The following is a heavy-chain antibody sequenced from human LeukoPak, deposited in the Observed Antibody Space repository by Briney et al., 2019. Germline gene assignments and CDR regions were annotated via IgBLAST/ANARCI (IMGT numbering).Heavy chain of an antibody. Sequence: PGGSLRLSCAASGFTFSSYSMNWVRQAPGKGLEWFLSISSSSSYIYYADSVKGRFTISRDNAKNSLYLQMNSLRAEDTAVYYCARDADNCGGDCYPRFDHWGQGTLVTVSS. J-gene: IGHJ4*02. V-gene: IGHV3-21*01. CDR2: ISSSSSYI. D-gene: IGHD2-21*02. CDR1: GFTFSSYS. CDR3: ARDADNCGGDCYPRFDH.